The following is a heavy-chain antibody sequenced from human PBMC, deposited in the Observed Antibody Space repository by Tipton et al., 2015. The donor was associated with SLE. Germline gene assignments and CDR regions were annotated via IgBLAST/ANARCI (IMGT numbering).Heavy chain of an antibody. CDR3: ATGSWTTFDY. CDR1: RGSVSGFY. CDR2: IDPSGST. V-gene: IGHV4-34*01. Sequence: TLSLTCTVNRGSVSGFYWTWIRQPPGKGLEWIGEIDPSGSTSYNASLKSRVTISVDTSKNQFSLRLTSVTAADTAIYYCATGSWTTFDYWGQGTVVTVSS. D-gene: IGHD2-15*01. J-gene: IGHJ4*02.